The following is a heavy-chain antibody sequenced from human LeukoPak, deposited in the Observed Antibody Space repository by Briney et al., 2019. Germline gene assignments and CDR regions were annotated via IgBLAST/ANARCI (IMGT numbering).Heavy chain of an antibody. V-gene: IGHV3-23*01. CDR2: ISGSDGRT. D-gene: IGHD6-19*01. Sequence: GGSLRLSCAASGFTFSSYTMNWVRQAPGKGLEWVSSISGSDGRTFYADSVKGRFTISRDNSQNTPYMQMSSLRAEDTAIYYCTRRGGSSGWGAFDYWGQGTLITVSS. CDR1: GFTFSSYT. CDR3: TRRGGSSGWGAFDY. J-gene: IGHJ4*02.